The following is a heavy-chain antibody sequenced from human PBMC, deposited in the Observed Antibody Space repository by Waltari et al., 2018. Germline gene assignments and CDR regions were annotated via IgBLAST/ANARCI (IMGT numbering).Heavy chain of an antibody. Sequence: QVQLVESGGGVVQPGRSLRLSCAATGFTFSRYAMHWVRQAPGKGLEWVAVISYDGSNKYYADSVKGRFTISRDNSKNTLYLQMNSLRAEDTAVYYCARGDLLSVVTSPWGQGTLVTVSS. CDR3: ARGDLLSVVTSP. CDR1: GFTFSRYA. CDR2: ISYDGSNK. D-gene: IGHD2-15*01. V-gene: IGHV3-30*01. J-gene: IGHJ5*02.